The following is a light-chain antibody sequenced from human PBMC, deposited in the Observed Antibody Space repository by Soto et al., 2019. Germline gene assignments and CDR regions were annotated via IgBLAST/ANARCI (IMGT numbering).Light chain of an antibody. Sequence: QSALTQPASVSGSPGQSITISCTGTSSDVGAYNYVSWYQQHPGKAPKLMIYDVSYRPSGVSNRFSGSKSGNTASLTISGLQPEDEADYYCSSYTTSTTLIFGGGTKLTVL. CDR3: SSYTTSTTLI. J-gene: IGLJ2*01. CDR1: SSDVGAYNY. V-gene: IGLV2-14*01. CDR2: DVS.